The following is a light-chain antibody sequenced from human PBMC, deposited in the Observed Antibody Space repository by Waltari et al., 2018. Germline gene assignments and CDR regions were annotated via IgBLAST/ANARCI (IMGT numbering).Light chain of an antibody. V-gene: IGKV3-11*01. Sequence: EIVLTQSPATLSLSPGERATLSCRASQSVSSYLAWDQQKPGQAPRLLIYDASNSASGIPARFSGSGSGTDFTLTISSLEPEDFAVYYCQQRSNWPPRYTFGQGTKLEIK. CDR2: DAS. J-gene: IGKJ2*01. CDR1: QSVSSY. CDR3: QQRSNWPPRYT.